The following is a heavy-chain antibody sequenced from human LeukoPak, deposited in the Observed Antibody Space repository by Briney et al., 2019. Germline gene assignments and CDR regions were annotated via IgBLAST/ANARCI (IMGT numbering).Heavy chain of an antibody. Sequence: GASVKVSCKASGYTFTSYGISWVRQAPGQGLEWMGWISAYNGNTNYAQKLQGRVTMTTDTSTSTAYMELRSLRSDDTAVYYCARDAYGSGSYLMSYGMDVWGQGTTVTASS. D-gene: IGHD3-10*01. CDR2: ISAYNGNT. CDR1: GYTFTSYG. V-gene: IGHV1-18*01. J-gene: IGHJ6*02. CDR3: ARDAYGSGSYLMSYGMDV.